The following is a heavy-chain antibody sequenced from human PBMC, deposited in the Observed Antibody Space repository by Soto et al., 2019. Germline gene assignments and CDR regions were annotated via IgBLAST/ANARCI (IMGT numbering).Heavy chain of an antibody. CDR2: INPSGGST. Sequence: ASVKVSCKASGYTFTSYYIHWVRQAPGQGLEWMGMINPSGGSTDYAQNFQGRVTMTRDPTTSTVYIELSSLRSDDTAVYYCAKDRGRATAGEYYYYGMDVWGQGNTVTVSS. D-gene: IGHD6-13*01. CDR1: GYTFTSYY. V-gene: IGHV1-46*01. J-gene: IGHJ6*02. CDR3: AKDRGRATAGEYYYYGMDV.